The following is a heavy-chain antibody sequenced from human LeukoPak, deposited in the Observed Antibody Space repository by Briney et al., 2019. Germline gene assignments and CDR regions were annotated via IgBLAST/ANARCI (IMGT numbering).Heavy chain of an antibody. CDR2: IIPIFGTA. CDR1: GGTFSSYA. Sequence: ASVKVSCKASGGTFSSYAISWVRQAPGQGLEWMGGIIPIFGTANYAQKFQGRVTITADKSTSTAYMELSSLRSEDTAVYYCARSADSSGYYYVSNFDYWGQGTLVTVSS. CDR3: ARSADSSGYYYVSNFDY. D-gene: IGHD3-22*01. J-gene: IGHJ4*02. V-gene: IGHV1-69*06.